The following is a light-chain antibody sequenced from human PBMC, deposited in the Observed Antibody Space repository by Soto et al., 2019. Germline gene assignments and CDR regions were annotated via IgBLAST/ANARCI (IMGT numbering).Light chain of an antibody. J-gene: IGKJ1*01. CDR1: QSISTY. Sequence: PGDRATLSCSASQSISTYVNWFQQKPGQPPRLLIYGASSRATGIPARFSGSGSGTDFTLTISRLEPEDFAVYYRQQYGSSRTFGHGTKVDI. V-gene: IGKV3-20*01. CDR3: QQYGSSRT. CDR2: GAS.